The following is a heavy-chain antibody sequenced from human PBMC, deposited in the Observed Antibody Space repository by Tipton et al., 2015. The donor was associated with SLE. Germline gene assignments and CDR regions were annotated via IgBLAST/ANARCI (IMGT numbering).Heavy chain of an antibody. D-gene: IGHD5-12*01. J-gene: IGHJ4*02. Sequence: TLSLTCTVSDGSISSSNYYWGWIRQPPGKGLEWIGSIFYTGSTYYNPSLKSRVSFSIDTSKNQFSLKMTSVTGADTAVYYCARGGVGGYDYFDYWGQGTLVTVSS. CDR1: DGSISSSNYY. CDR3: ARGGVGGYDYFDY. CDR2: IFYTGST. V-gene: IGHV4-39*07.